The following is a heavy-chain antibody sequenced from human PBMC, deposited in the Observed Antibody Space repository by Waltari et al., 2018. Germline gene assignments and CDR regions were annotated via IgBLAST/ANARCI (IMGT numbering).Heavy chain of an antibody. CDR2: IYYNGRT. Sequence: QLQLQESGPGAVKPSETLSLTCTVSGGSISISSHYWDWIRQPPGKGLEWIGSIYYNGRTYYNSSLKTRVSMSVETSRNQFSLNLNSVTAADTVVYYCARGGAPDGWFDPWGQGTLVNVSS. J-gene: IGHJ5*02. CDR1: GGSISISSHY. CDR3: ARGGAPDGWFDP. V-gene: IGHV4-39*07.